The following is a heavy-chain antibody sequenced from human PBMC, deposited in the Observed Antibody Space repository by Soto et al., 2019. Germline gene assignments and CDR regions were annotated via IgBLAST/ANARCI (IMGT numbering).Heavy chain of an antibody. CDR2: IIPIFGTA. Sequence: GASVKVSCKASXXXFXSYAIXWVRXXXXXXXXXXXGIIPIFGTANYAQKFQGRVTITADESTSTAYMELSSLRSEDTAVYYCARGRRMGYSSSSLYYYYYGMDVWGQGTTXTVS. D-gene: IGHD6-6*01. CDR3: ARGRRMGYSSSSLYYYYYGMDV. V-gene: IGHV1-69*13. J-gene: IGHJ6*02. CDR1: XXXFXSYA.